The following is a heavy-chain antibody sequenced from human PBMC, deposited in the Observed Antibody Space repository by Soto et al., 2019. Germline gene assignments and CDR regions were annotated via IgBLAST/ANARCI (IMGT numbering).Heavy chain of an antibody. Sequence: SETLSLTCTVSGGSISSGGYYWSWIRQHPGKGLEWIGYIYYSGSTYYNPSLKSRVTISVDTSKNQFSLKLSSVTAADTAVYYCARDDGYSYGSYFDYWGQGTLVTVSS. CDR1: GGSISSGGYY. D-gene: IGHD5-18*01. CDR3: ARDDGYSYGSYFDY. J-gene: IGHJ4*02. V-gene: IGHV4-31*03. CDR2: IYYSGST.